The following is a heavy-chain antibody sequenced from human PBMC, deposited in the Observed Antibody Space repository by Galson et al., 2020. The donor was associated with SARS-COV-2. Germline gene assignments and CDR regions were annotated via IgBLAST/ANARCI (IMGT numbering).Heavy chain of an antibody. D-gene: IGHD3-22*01. J-gene: IGHJ4*02. Sequence: GGSLRLSCVASGLPFTNAWMNWVRQAPGKGLEWVGRIKSISDGGTTDYAAPVKGRFTISRDDSKKTVYLQMNSVKAEDTAVYFCTTADDSSGKDYWGQGVLVTVSS. CDR2: IKSISDGGTT. V-gene: IGHV3-15*07. CDR1: GLPFTNAW. CDR3: TTADDSSGKDY.